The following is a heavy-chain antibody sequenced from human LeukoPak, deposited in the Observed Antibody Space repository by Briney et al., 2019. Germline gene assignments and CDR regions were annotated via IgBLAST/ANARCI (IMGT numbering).Heavy chain of an antibody. CDR1: GFTPNTYA. J-gene: IGHJ4*02. V-gene: IGHV3-23*01. CDR2: ISGSSGST. D-gene: IGHD1-26*01. CDR3: ARQRTVGVTGYYFDY. Sequence: GGSLRLSCEAPGFTPNTYAMSWVPQAPGKGLEWVSHISGSSGSTCYADSVKGRFTISRDNSKNTVSLQMNSLRVEDTAVYYCARQRTVGVTGYYFDYWGQGTLVTVSS.